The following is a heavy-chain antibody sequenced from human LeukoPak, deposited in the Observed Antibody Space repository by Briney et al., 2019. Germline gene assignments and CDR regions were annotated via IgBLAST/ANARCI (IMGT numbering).Heavy chain of an antibody. D-gene: IGHD5-24*01. J-gene: IGHJ4*02. V-gene: IGHV4-59*01. CDR3: ARAAREMATTPDFDY. CDR1: GGSISSYY. Sequence: SETLSLTCTVSGGSISSYYWSWIRQPPGKGQEWIGYIYYSGSTNYNPSLKSRVTISVDTSKNQFSLKLSSVTAADTAVYYCARAAREMATTPDFDYWGQGTLVTVSS. CDR2: IYYSGST.